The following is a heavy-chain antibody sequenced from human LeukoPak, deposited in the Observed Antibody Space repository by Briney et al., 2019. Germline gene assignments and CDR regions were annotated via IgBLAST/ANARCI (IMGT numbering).Heavy chain of an antibody. D-gene: IGHD2-2*01. J-gene: IGHJ5*02. CDR3: ASKRRYCSSTSCYLSWWFDP. Sequence: KSSETLSLTCTVSGGSISSSSYYWGWIRQPPGKGLEWIGSIYYSGSTYYNPSLKSRVTISVDTSKNQFSLKLSSVTAADTAVYYCASKRRYCSSTSCYLSWWFDPWGQGTLVTVSS. V-gene: IGHV4-39*07. CDR1: GGSISSSSYY. CDR2: IYYSGST.